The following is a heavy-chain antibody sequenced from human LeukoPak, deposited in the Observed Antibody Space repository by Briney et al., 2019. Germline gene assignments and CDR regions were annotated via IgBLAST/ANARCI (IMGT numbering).Heavy chain of an antibody. D-gene: IGHD3-22*01. CDR1: GGSISSYY. Sequence: SETLSLTCTVSGGSISSYYWSWIRQPPGKELEWIGYIYYSGSTNYIPSLKSRVTISVDTSKNQSSLKLSSVTAADTAVYYCARDYSSGYYDAFDIWGQGTMVTVSS. CDR2: IYYSGST. V-gene: IGHV4-59*01. J-gene: IGHJ3*02. CDR3: ARDYSSGYYDAFDI.